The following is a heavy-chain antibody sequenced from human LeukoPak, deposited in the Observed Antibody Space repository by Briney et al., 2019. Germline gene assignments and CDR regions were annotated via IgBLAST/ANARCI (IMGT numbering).Heavy chain of an antibody. CDR3: ARALEAGIFDI. CDR2: IKEDETAK. D-gene: IGHD6-13*01. Sequence: GGSLRLSCAASGFTFSSYSMNWVRQAPGKGLEWVANIKEDETAKYYVDSVRGRFTSSRDNAKNSLYLQMNSLRAEDTAVYYCARALEAGIFDIWGQGTLVTVSS. CDR1: GFTFSSYS. V-gene: IGHV3-7*01. J-gene: IGHJ3*02.